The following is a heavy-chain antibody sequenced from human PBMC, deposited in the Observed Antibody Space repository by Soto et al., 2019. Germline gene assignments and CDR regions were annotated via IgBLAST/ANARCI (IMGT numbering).Heavy chain of an antibody. CDR2: INHSGNT. Sequence: SVTLALTFAVYGVSFIGYYWSWIRHPPGKGLEWIGEINHSGNTNYNPSLKSRVTISVDTSKNQFSLKLSSVSAADTAVYFCARRRGRQQLVQRYYNGMDVWGQGTTVTVSS. J-gene: IGHJ6*02. CDR1: GVSFIGYY. V-gene: IGHV4-34*01. D-gene: IGHD6-13*01. CDR3: ARRRGRQQLVQRYYNGMDV.